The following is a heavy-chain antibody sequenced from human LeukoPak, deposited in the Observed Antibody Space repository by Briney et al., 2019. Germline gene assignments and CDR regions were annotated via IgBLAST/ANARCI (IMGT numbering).Heavy chain of an antibody. Sequence: PGGSLRLSCAASGFTFSSYAMHWVRQAPGKGLEWVSAISGSGDSIYYADSVKGRFTISRDNSKNTLCLQMNSLRAEDTAVYYCAKSKESYYYGMDVWGQGTTVTVSS. CDR3: AKSKESYYYGMDV. CDR2: ISGSGDSI. J-gene: IGHJ6*02. CDR1: GFTFSSYA. V-gene: IGHV3-23*01.